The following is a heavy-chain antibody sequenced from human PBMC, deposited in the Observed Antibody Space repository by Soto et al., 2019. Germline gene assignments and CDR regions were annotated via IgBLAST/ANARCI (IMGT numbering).Heavy chain of an antibody. Sequence: VGSLRLSCAASGFTFSDYYMSWIRQAPGKGLEWVSYISSSGSTIYYADSVKGRFTISRDNAKNSLYLQMNSLRAEDTAVYYCARYPPEVQLLLDYWGQGTLVTVSS. CDR1: GFTFSDYY. V-gene: IGHV3-11*01. CDR3: ARYPPEVQLLLDY. CDR2: ISSSGSTI. J-gene: IGHJ4*02. D-gene: IGHD2-2*01.